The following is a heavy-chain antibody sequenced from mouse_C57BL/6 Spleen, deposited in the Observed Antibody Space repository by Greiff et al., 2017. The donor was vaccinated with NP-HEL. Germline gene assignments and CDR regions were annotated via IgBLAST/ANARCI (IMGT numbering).Heavy chain of an antibody. J-gene: IGHJ2*01. CDR1: GYTFTSYW. CDR3: TREEDYYLYYFDY. CDR2: IYPGNSDT. Sequence: VQLQQSGTVLARPGASVKMSCKTSGYTFTSYWMHWVKQRPGQGLEWIGAIYPGNSDTSYNQKFKGKAKLTAVTSASTSYMELSSLTNEDSAVYYCTREEDYYLYYFDYWGQGTTLTVSS. D-gene: IGHD1-1*01. V-gene: IGHV1-5*01.